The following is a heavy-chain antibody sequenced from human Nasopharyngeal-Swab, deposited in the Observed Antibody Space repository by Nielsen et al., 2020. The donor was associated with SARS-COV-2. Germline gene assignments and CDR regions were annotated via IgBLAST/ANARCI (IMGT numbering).Heavy chain of an antibody. CDR3: AKDYYGSGGAYYFDY. V-gene: IGHV3-21*01. CDR1: GFTFNTYS. CDR2: ISSSSAYI. D-gene: IGHD3-10*01. Sequence: GGSLRLSCAASGFTFNTYSMNRVRQAPGKGLEWVSSISSSSAYIYYADSVKGRFTISRDNAKNSLYLQMNSLRAEDTAVYYCAKDYYGSGGAYYFDYWGQGTLVTVSS. J-gene: IGHJ4*02.